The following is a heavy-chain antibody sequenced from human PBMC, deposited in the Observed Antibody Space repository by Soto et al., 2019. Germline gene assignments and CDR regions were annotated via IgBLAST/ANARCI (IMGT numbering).Heavy chain of an antibody. V-gene: IGHV1-18*01. D-gene: IGHD6-19*01. CDR3: ARGGQWPPTRHFDP. J-gene: IGHJ5*02. CDR1: GYIFTSYG. Sequence: VASVKVSCKTSGYIFTSYGISWVRQAPGQGLEWMGWISAYNGNTNYAQELQGRVTMTTGTSTSTAYMELRSLRSDDTAVYYCARGGQWPPTRHFDPWGQGTLVTVSS. CDR2: ISAYNGNT.